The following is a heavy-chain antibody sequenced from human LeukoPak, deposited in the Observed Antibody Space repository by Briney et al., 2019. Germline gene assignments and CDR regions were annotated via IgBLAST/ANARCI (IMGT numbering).Heavy chain of an antibody. V-gene: IGHV4-34*11. CDR2: IYYSGST. CDR1: GGSFSGYY. D-gene: IGHD7-27*01. CDR3: ARGFRGDNFDY. J-gene: IGHJ4*02. Sequence: SGTLSLTCAVYGGSFSGYYWGWIRQPPGKGLEWVGSIYYSGSTYQNPSLKSRVTISVDTSKNQFSLNLSSVTAADTAVYFCARGFRGDNFDYWGQGTLVTVSS.